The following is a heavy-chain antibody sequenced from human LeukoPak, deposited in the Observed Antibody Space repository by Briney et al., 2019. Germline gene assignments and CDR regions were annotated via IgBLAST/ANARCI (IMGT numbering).Heavy chain of an antibody. CDR1: GGSISSYY. D-gene: IGHD3-16*01. J-gene: IGHJ4*02. Sequence: SETLSLTCTVSGGSISSYYWSWIRQPPGKGLEWIGYIYYSGSTNYNPSLKSRVTISVDTSRNQFSLKLSSVTAADTAVYYCASDPYGGIDYWGQGTLVTVPS. CDR2: IYYSGST. V-gene: IGHV4-59*01. CDR3: ASDPYGGIDY.